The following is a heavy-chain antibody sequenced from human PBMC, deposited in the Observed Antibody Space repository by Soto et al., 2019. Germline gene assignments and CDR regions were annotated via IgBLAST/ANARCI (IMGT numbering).Heavy chain of an antibody. J-gene: IGHJ4*02. CDR3: ARGQEVTTVTNFFDY. CDR2: INHSGST. Sequence: QVQLQQWGAGLLKPSETLSLTCAVYGGSFSGYYWSWIRQPPGKGLEWIGEINHSGSTNYNPSLKSRVTTSVDTSQNQFPLKLSSVTAADTAVYYCARGQEVTTVTNFFDYWGQGTLVTVSS. D-gene: IGHD4-17*01. CDR1: GGSFSGYY. V-gene: IGHV4-34*01.